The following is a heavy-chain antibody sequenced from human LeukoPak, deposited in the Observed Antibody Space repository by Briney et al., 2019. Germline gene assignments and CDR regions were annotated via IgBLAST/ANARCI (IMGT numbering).Heavy chain of an antibody. Sequence: GASVKVSCKASGYTFTGYYMHWVRQAPGQWLEWMGWINPNSGGTNYAQKFQGRVTMTRDTSISTAYMELSRLRSDDTAVYYCASLPVADGELFDYWGQGTLVTVSS. D-gene: IGHD1-26*01. V-gene: IGHV1-2*02. CDR2: INPNSGGT. CDR3: ASLPVADGELFDY. CDR1: GYTFTGYY. J-gene: IGHJ4*02.